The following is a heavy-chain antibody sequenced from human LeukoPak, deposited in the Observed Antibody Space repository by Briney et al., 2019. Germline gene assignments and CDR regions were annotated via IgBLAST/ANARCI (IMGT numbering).Heavy chain of an antibody. J-gene: IGHJ3*01. CDR2: IIPVRGLT. V-gene: IGHV1-46*01. CDR3: ATWHNYYESSGLAFDV. CDR1: GYTFTSYY. Sequence: ASVKVSCKASGYTFTSYYMHWVRQAPGQGPDWMGRIIPVRGLTNYAQKFQGRVTITADTSSSTVYMELSSLTSDDTAMYYCATWHNYYESSGLAFDVWGRGTMVTVSS. D-gene: IGHD3-22*01.